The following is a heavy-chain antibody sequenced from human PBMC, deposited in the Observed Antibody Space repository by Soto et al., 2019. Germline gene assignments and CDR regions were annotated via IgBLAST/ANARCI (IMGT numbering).Heavy chain of an antibody. CDR3: ARLNGYCISTNCHGYYGMDV. V-gene: IGHV4-39*01. D-gene: IGHD2-2*03. Sequence: PSETLSLTCNVSGGSIDRSNYYWDWLRQPPGKGLEWIGTTYYNGNAYYNPSLKSRVSMSVDTSKNQFSLKLVSVTAADTAVYYCARLNGYCISTNCHGYYGMDVWGQGTTVTVSS. CDR1: GGSIDRSNYY. J-gene: IGHJ6*02. CDR2: TYYNGNA.